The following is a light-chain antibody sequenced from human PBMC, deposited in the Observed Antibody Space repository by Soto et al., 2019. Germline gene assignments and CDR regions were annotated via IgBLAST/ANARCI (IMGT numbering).Light chain of an antibody. V-gene: IGKV4-1*01. Sequence: DFVMTQSPDSLAVSLGERSTINCKSSQNLLYSPNTTNYLRWFQQKPGQPPKLLNDWESTRESGVPDRFSGSGSGTDFTLTSSRRQAEEVAGYYCQQQYNTPRAFGGGTQGEIK. CDR1: QNLLYSPNTTNY. CDR3: QQQYNTPRA. J-gene: IGKJ4*01. CDR2: WES.